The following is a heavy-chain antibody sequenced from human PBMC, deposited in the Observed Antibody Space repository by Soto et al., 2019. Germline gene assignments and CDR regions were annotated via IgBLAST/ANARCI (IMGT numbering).Heavy chain of an antibody. CDR2: IKQDGSEK. J-gene: IGHJ4*02. V-gene: IGHV3-7*03. D-gene: IGHD6-19*01. CDR3: ARDLLLAVAGRRPFDY. CDR1: GFTFSSYW. Sequence: EVQLVESGGGLVQPGGSLRLSCAASGFTFSSYWMSWVRQAPGKGLEWVANIKQDGSEKYYVDSVKGRFTISRDNAKNSLYLQMNSLRAEDTAVYYCARDLLLAVAGRRPFDYWGQGTLVTVSS.